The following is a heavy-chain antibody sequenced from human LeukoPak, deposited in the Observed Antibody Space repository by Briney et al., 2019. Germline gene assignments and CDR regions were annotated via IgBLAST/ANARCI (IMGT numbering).Heavy chain of an antibody. D-gene: IGHD5-12*01. Sequence: ASVKVSCKASGGTFSSYTISWVRQAPGQGLEWVGRIIPILGIANYAQKFQGRVTITADKSTSTAYMELSSLRSEDTAVYYCAIRRGYSGYDGDYWGQGTLVTVSS. CDR3: AIRRGYSGYDGDY. CDR1: GGTFSSYT. CDR2: IIPILGIA. V-gene: IGHV1-69*02. J-gene: IGHJ4*02.